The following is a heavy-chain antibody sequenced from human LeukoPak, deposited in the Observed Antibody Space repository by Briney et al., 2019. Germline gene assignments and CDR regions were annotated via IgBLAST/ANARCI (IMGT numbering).Heavy chain of an antibody. CDR3: ARHHHLDSSGYYPGSYYYGMDV. CDR1: RGSLTAFY. V-gene: IGHV4-59*01. CDR2: MCFSVRT. Sequence: SLSLSCTVSRGSLTAFYCSSGGESPGHGVRWFGCMCFSVRTESTTSINSRVTISVDTSKNLFSLKPSSVSAADTAVYYCARHHHLDSSGYYPGSYYYGMDVWGQGTTVTVSS. D-gene: IGHD3-22*01. J-gene: IGHJ6*02.